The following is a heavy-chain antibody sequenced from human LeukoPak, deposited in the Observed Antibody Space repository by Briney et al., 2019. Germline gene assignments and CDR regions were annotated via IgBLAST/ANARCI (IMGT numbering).Heavy chain of an antibody. CDR3: ARRGSYREFDY. CDR2: ISSSSGTI. CDR1: GFTFSSYT. V-gene: IGHV3-48*02. J-gene: IGHJ4*02. D-gene: IGHD1-26*01. Sequence: GGSLRLSCAASGFTFSSYTMNWVRQAPGKGLEWVSYISSSSGTIYYPDSVKGRFTVSRDNAKNSLYLQVNSLRDEDTAVYYCARRGSYREFDYWGQGTLVTVSS.